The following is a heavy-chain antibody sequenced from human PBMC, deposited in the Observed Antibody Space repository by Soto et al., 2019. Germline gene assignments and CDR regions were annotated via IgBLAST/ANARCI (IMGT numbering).Heavy chain of an antibody. CDR2: IWYDGSNK. D-gene: IGHD3-3*01. CDR3: ARDSIFGVSYYGMDV. Sequence: TGGSLRLSCAASGFTFSSYGMHWVRQAPGKGLEWVAVIWYDGSNKYYADSVKGRFTISRDNSKNTLYLQMNSLRAEDTAVYYCARDSIFGVSYYGMDVWGQGTTVTVSS. J-gene: IGHJ6*02. V-gene: IGHV3-33*01. CDR1: GFTFSSYG.